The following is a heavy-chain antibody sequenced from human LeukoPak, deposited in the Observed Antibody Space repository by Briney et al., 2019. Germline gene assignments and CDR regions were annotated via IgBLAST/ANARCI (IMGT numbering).Heavy chain of an antibody. CDR3: ARVGDDYGDYWALDY. V-gene: IGHV1-69*05. CDR2: IIPIFGTA. CDR1: GGTFSSHA. Sequence: ASVKVSCKXSGGTFSSHAISWVRQAPGQGLEWMGGIIPIFGTANYAQKFQGRVTITTDESTSTAYMELSSLRSEDTAVYYCARVGDDYGDYWALDYWGQGTLVTVSS. D-gene: IGHD4-17*01. J-gene: IGHJ4*02.